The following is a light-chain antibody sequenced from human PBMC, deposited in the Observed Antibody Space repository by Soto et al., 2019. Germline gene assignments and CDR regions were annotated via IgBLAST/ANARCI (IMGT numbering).Light chain of an antibody. J-gene: IGLJ1*01. CDR2: EVS. V-gene: IGLV2-8*01. Sequence: QSVLTQPPSASGSPGQSVTMSCTGTSSEVGGYNFVPRYPQHPGKAPKPMIYEVSKRPPGVPERFSGAKSGNTVSLTVSGLQAEDDADYYCSSYAGSNNYVFGTGTKVTVL. CDR1: SSEVGGYNF. CDR3: SSYAGSNNYV.